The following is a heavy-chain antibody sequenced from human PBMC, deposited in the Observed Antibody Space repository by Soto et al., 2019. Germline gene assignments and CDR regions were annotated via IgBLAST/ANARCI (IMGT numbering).Heavy chain of an antibody. CDR3: ARGGGSSFFDY. D-gene: IGHD2-2*01. CDR1: GDTLTRYY. V-gene: IGHV1-2*06. CDR2: ISANSGDI. Sequence: ASVKVSCKLSGDTLTRYYIHWVRQAPGQGLEWMGRISANSGDIKYAQIFQGRVTMTRDTSINTAYMELSRLRSDDTAVYYCARGGGSSFFDYWGQGSLVTVSS. J-gene: IGHJ4*02.